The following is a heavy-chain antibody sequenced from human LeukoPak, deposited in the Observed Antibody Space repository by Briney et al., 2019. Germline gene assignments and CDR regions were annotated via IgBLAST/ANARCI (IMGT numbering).Heavy chain of an antibody. CDR2: IYYSGST. CDR3: ARHGTGSGFSFDY. D-gene: IGHD3-3*01. J-gene: IGHJ4*02. CDR1: GGSISSSSYY. V-gene: IGHV4-39*01. Sequence: SETLSLTCTVSGGSISSSSYYWGWIRQPPGKGLEWIGSIYYSGSTYYNPSLKSRVTISVDTSKNQFSLKLSSVTAADTAVYYCARHGTGSGFSFDYWGRGTLVTVSS.